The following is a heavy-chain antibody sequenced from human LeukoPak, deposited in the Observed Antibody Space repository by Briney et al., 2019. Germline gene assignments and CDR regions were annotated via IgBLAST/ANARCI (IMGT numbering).Heavy chain of an antibody. V-gene: IGHV3-53*01. D-gene: IGHD2-2*01. J-gene: IGHJ3*02. CDR1: GFTVSSNY. CDR3: ARGPACTSHSCYVIGALDI. CDR2: VSASANTS. Sequence: GGSLRLSCAASGFTVSSNYMSWVRQAPGKGLEWVAGVSASANTSYHADAVRGRFTISRDNARNTLFLQMNSLSVDDAAVYYCARGPACTSHSCYVIGALDIWGLGTLVTVSS.